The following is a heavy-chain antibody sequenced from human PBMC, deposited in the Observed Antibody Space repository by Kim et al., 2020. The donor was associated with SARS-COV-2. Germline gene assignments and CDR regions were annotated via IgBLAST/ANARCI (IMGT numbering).Heavy chain of an antibody. CDR2: IYTSGST. V-gene: IGHV4-4*07. D-gene: IGHD3-22*01. CDR3: ARDPSYGYYYDSSVFGAFDI. CDR1: GCSISSYY. J-gene: IGHJ3*02. Sequence: SETLSLTCTVSGCSISSYYWSWIRQPAGKGLEWIGHIYTSGSTNYNPSLKSRVTISVDTSKNQFSLKLSSVTAADTAVYYCARDPSYGYYYDSSVFGAFDIWGQGTIVTVSS.